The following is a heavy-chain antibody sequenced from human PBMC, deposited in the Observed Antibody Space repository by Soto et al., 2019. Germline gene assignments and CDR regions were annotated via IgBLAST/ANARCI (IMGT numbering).Heavy chain of an antibody. CDR3: TPRTFYYDRSGYYCAY. V-gene: IGHV3-15*01. D-gene: IGHD3-22*01. CDR1: GFTFNNAW. CDR2: IKGKTDGGTT. Sequence: EVQLVESGGGLVKPGGSLRLSCAASGFTFNNAWMFWVRQAPGKGLEWVGRIKGKTDGGTTDYAAPVKGRFTISRDDSKNTVYLQNNSLKTEDTTVYYCTPRTFYYDRSGYYCAYWGPGTLVTVSS. J-gene: IGHJ4*02.